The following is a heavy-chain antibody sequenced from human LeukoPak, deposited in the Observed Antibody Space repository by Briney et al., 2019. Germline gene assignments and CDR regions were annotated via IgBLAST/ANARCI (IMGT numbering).Heavy chain of an antibody. Sequence: GGSLRLSCAASGFTFSSYIMNWVRQAPGKGLEWVSYISSSGSYIYYADSVKGRFTISRDNARNSLYLQMNRLRAEDTAVSYLARRDQWLGGDLYYYSNRGVGGKGPRFTVS. V-gene: IGHV3-21*01. CDR1: GFTFSSYI. CDR3: ARRDQWLGGDLYYYSNRGV. D-gene: IGHD6-19*01. CDR2: ISSSGSYI. J-gene: IGHJ6*03.